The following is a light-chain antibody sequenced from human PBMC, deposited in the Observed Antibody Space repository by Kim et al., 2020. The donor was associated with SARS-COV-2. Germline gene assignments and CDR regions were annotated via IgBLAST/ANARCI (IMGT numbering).Light chain of an antibody. Sequence: SPGEAATSPGRASRTIGTNIACDQHKPGQSPRLLTYSPSIRATGIPARFSGSGSGTEFTLTITSLQSENLAVYYCQQYNYWPPIFGQGTRLEIK. V-gene: IGKV3-15*01. J-gene: IGKJ5*01. CDR2: SPS. CDR1: RTIGTN. CDR3: QQYNYWPPI.